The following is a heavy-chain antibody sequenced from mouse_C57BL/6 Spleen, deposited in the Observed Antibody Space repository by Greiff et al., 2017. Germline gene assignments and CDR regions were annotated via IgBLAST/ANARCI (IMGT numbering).Heavy chain of an antibody. Sequence: QVQLQQPGAELVRPGSSVKLSCKASGYTFTSYWMHWVKQRPIQGLEWIGNIDPSDSETHYNQKFKDKATLTVDKSSSTAYMQLSSLTSEDSAVYYCARGDYSKGGVFDYWGQGTTLTVSS. CDR1: GYTFTSYW. CDR2: IDPSDSET. J-gene: IGHJ2*01. CDR3: ARGDYSKGGVFDY. V-gene: IGHV1-52*01. D-gene: IGHD2-5*01.